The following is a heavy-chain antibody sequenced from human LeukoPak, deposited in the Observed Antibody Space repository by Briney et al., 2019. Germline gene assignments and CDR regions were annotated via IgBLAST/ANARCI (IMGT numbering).Heavy chain of an antibody. CDR3: ARGILAGGGLVH. CDR2: IIPMLGPP. D-gene: IGHD3-3*02. V-gene: IGHV1-69*06. CDR1: GGTFSRYA. J-gene: IGHJ4*02. Sequence: GASVKVSCKASGGTFSRYAISWVRQAPGQGLEWMGGIIPMLGPPTHAQKFQGRVTITADKSTSTAYMELSSLRSEDTAVYYCARGILAGGGLVHWGQGTLVTVSS.